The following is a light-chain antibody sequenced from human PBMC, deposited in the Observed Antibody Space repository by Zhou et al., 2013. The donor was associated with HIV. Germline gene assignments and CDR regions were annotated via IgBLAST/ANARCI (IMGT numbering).Light chain of an antibody. CDR3: QQYGSSPFT. J-gene: IGKJ2*01. Sequence: MVLTQSPGTLSLSLGERATLSCRASQSVSSNYLAWYQQKPGQAPRLLIYGASSRATGIPDRFSGSGSGTDFTLTISRLEPEDFAVYFCQQYGSSPFTFGQGTKLEIK. CDR1: QSVSSNY. CDR2: GAS. V-gene: IGKV3-20*01.